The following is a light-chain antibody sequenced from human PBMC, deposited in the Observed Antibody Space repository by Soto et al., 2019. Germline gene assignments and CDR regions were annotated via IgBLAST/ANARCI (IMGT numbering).Light chain of an antibody. Sequence: QSVLTQPPSASGTPGQRVTISCSGSSSNVGSHTVNWYQQLPGTAPKLLIYSKNQRPSGVPDRFSGSKSGTSASLAISGLRSEAEAEDFCAAWDDSLNAVVFGGGTKVTVL. CDR2: SKN. J-gene: IGLJ2*01. V-gene: IGLV1-44*01. CDR3: AAWDDSLNAVV. CDR1: SSNVGSHT.